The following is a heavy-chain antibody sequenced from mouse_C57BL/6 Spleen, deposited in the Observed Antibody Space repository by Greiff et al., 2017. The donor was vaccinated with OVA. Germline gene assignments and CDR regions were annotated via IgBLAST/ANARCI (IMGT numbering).Heavy chain of an antibody. D-gene: IGHD1-1*01. CDR2: IDPETGGT. J-gene: IGHJ2*01. CDR3: TDYGSKVSFDY. Sequence: QVQLQQSGAELVRPGASVTLSCKASGYTFTDYEMHWVKQTPVHGLEWIGAIDPETGGTAYNQKFKGKAILTADKSSSTAYMELRSLTSEDSAVYYCTDYGSKVSFDYWGQGTTLTVSS. V-gene: IGHV1-15*01. CDR1: GYTFTDYE.